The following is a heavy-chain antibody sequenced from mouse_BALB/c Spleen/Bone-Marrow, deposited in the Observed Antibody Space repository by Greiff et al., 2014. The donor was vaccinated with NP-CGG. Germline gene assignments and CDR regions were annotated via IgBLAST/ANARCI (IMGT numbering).Heavy chain of an antibody. CDR2: ISSGSSTI. J-gene: IGHJ4*01. CDR1: GFTFSSFG. Sequence: VQLQQPGGGLVQPGGSRKLSCAASGFTFSSFGMHWVRQAPEKGLEWVAYISSGSSTIYYADTMKGRFTISRDNPKNTLFLQMASLRSEDTAMYYCTRSGTLGSMDYWGQGTSVTVSS. V-gene: IGHV5-17*02. CDR3: TRSGTLGSMDY. D-gene: IGHD3-3*01.